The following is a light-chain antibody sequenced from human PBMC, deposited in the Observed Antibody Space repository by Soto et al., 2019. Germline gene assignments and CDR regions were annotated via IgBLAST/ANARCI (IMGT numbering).Light chain of an antibody. J-gene: IGLJ3*02. Sequence: QSALTQPASVSGSPGQSITLSCTGTSSDVGGYNYVSWYQQHPGKAPKLMIYEVSNRPSGVSNRFSGSKSGNTASLTISGLQAEDEADYYCNSYTSSSTRVFGGGTKVTVL. CDR1: SSDVGGYNY. CDR2: EVS. CDR3: NSYTSSSTRV. V-gene: IGLV2-14*01.